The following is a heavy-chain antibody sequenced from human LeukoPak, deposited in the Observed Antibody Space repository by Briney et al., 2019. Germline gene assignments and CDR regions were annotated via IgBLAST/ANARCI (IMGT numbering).Heavy chain of an antibody. CDR3: ARIPPTSGSYSLFDY. CDR2: INPSGGST. J-gene: IGHJ4*02. V-gene: IGHV1-46*01. Sequence: ASVKVSCKASGYTFTNYYMHWVRQAPGQGLEWMGIINPSGGSTSYAQKFQGRVPMTRDTSTSTFYMELSSLRSEDTAVYYCARIPPTSGSYSLFDYWGQGTLVTVSS. D-gene: IGHD1-26*01. CDR1: GYTFTNYY.